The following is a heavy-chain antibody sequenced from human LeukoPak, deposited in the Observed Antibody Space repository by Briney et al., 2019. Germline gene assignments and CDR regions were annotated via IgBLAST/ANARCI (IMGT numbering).Heavy chain of an antibody. D-gene: IGHD1-26*01. CDR2: ISSSGSTI. V-gene: IGHV3-48*03. J-gene: IGHJ4*02. Sequence: GGSLRLSCAASGFTFSSYEMNWVRQAPGKGLEWVSYISSSGSTIYYADSVKGRFTISRDNAKNSLYLQMNSLRAEDTAVYYCARGLHSGSSCWGQGTLVTVSS. CDR3: ARGLHSGSSC. CDR1: GFTFSSYE.